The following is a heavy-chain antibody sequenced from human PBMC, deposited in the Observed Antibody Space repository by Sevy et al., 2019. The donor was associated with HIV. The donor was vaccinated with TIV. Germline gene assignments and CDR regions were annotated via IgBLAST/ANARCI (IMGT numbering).Heavy chain of an antibody. J-gene: IGHJ4*02. Sequence: GGSLRLSCAASGFTFSSYGMHGVRQAPRKGLEWVAVISYDGSNKYYADSVKGRFTISRDNSKNTLYLQMNSLRAEDTAVYYCAKEGVGRFGELFVDDYWGQGTLVTVSS. CDR2: ISYDGSNK. V-gene: IGHV3-30*18. CDR1: GFTFSSYG. D-gene: IGHD3-10*01. CDR3: AKEGVGRFGELFVDDY.